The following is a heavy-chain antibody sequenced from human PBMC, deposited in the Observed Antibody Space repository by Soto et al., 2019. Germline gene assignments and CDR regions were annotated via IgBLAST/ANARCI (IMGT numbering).Heavy chain of an antibody. Sequence: SETLSLTCTVSGGSINSDDYYWSWIRQPPGKGLEWIGYIYYSGTTYYNPSLKSRVTISVDTSKNQFSLKLSSVTAADTAVYYCARERPDGARLDPWGQGTLVTVSS. V-gene: IGHV4-30-4*01. CDR3: ARERPDGARLDP. CDR1: GGSINSDDYY. CDR2: IYYSGTT. J-gene: IGHJ5*02. D-gene: IGHD6-6*01.